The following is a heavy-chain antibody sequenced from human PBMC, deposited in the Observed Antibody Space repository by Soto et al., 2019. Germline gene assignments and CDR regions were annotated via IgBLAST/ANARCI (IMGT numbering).Heavy chain of an antibody. Sequence: SETLSLTCAVYGGSFSGYYWSWIRQPPGKGLEWIGEINHSGSTNYNPSLKSRVAISVDTSKNQFSLKLSSVTAADTAVYYCARDLGIAAAHWFDPWGQGTLVTVSS. CDR1: GGSFSGYY. CDR3: ARDLGIAAAHWFDP. D-gene: IGHD6-13*01. V-gene: IGHV4-34*01. CDR2: INHSGST. J-gene: IGHJ5*02.